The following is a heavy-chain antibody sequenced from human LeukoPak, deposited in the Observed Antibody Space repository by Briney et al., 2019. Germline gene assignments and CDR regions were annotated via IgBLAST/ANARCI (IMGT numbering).Heavy chain of an antibody. CDR2: IYYSGST. V-gene: IGHV4-59*01. Sequence: SETLSLTCTVSGCSISSYYWSWIRQPPGKGLEWVGYIYYSGSTNYNPSLKSRVTISVDTSKNQFSLKLSSVTAADTAAYYCARSLGQNSGYDRYYFDYWGQGTLVTVSS. CDR1: GCSISSYY. D-gene: IGHD5-12*01. J-gene: IGHJ4*02. CDR3: ARSLGQNSGYDRYYFDY.